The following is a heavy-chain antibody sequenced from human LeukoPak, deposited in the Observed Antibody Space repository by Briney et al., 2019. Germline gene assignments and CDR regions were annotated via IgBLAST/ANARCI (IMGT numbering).Heavy chain of an antibody. CDR3: AKDSASSGGSSFDY. Sequence: GGSLRLSCAASGFTFDDYAMHWVRQAPGKGLEWVSGISWNSGSIGYADSVKGRFTISRDNAKNSLYLQMNSLRAEDMALYYCAKDSASSGGSSFDYWGQGTLVTVSS. D-gene: IGHD2-15*01. CDR2: ISWNSGSI. V-gene: IGHV3-9*03. CDR1: GFTFDDYA. J-gene: IGHJ4*02.